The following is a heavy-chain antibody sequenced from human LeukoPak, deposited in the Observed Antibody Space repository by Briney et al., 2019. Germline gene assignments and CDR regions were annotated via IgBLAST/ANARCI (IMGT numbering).Heavy chain of an antibody. CDR2: INPNSGGT. J-gene: IGHJ6*03. D-gene: IGHD3-10*01. CDR3: ARGLWVRGAHNRAYYYYMDV. Sequence: ASVKVSCKASGYTFTSYYMHWVRQAPGQGLEWMGRINPNSGGTNYAQKFQGRVTMTRDTSISTAYMELSRLRSDDTAVYYCARGLWVRGAHNRAYYYYMDVWGKGTTVTVSS. CDR1: GYTFTSYY. V-gene: IGHV1-2*06.